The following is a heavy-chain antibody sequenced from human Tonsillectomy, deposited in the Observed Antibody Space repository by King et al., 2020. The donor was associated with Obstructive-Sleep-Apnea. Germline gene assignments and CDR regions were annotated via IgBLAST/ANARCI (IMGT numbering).Heavy chain of an antibody. V-gene: IGHV4-59*08. CDR3: ARQLTSSSWYQVDY. CDR1: GGSISSYY. D-gene: IGHD6-13*01. CDR2: IYYSGST. J-gene: IGHJ4*02. Sequence: QLQESGPGLVKPSETLSLTCTVSGGSISSYYWIWIRQPPGKGLEWIGYIYYSGSTNYNPSLKSRVTISVDTSKNQFSLKLSAVTAADTAVYYCARQLTSSSWYQVDYWGQGTLVTVSS.